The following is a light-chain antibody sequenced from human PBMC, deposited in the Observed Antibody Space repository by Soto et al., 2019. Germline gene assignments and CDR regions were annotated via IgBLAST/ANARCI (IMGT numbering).Light chain of an antibody. Sequence: QSVLTQPASVSGSPGQSITISCTGTSSDVGSYNLVSWYQQHPDKAPKLIIYEGSKRPSGVSNRFSGSKSGNTASLTISGLQAEDEADYYCCSYAGSTTGVFGGGTKLTVL. CDR1: SSDVGSYNL. J-gene: IGLJ3*02. CDR3: CSYAGSTTGV. V-gene: IGLV2-23*01. CDR2: EGS.